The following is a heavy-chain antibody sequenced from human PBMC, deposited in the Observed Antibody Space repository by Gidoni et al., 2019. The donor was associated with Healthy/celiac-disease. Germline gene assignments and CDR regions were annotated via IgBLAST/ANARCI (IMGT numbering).Heavy chain of an antibody. CDR3: ASSGRVPAARGYYYGMDV. J-gene: IGHJ6*02. V-gene: IGHV1-18*04. CDR1: GYTFTSYG. D-gene: IGHD2-2*01. CDR2: ISAYNGNT. Sequence: QVQLGQSGAEVKKPGAAGKGSCKASGYTFTSYGISWVRQAPGQGLEWLGWISAYNGNTNYAQKLQGRVTMTTDTSTSTAYMELRSLRSDDTAVYYCASSGRVPAARGYYYGMDVWGQGTTVTVSS.